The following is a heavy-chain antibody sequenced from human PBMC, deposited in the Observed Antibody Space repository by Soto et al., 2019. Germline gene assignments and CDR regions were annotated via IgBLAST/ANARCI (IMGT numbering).Heavy chain of an antibody. CDR2: INHSGST. D-gene: IGHD1-1*01. J-gene: IGHJ6*02. Sequence: SETLSLTCAVYGGSFSGYYWSWIRQPPGKGLEWIGEINHSGSTNYNPSLKSRVTISVDTSKNQFSLKLSSVTAADTAVYYCARVITTPYYYYGMDVWGQGTTVTSP. CDR1: GGSFSGYY. CDR3: ARVITTPYYYYGMDV. V-gene: IGHV4-34*01.